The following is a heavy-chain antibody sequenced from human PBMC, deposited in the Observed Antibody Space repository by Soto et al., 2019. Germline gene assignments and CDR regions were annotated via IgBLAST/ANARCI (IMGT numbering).Heavy chain of an antibody. CDR1: GFSFSNYG. Sequence: QVQLAESGGGVVQPGGSLTLSCAASGFSFSNYGMHWVRQAPGKGLEWVADIFRDGNTKQYADSVKGRFSVSRDNSQNTLYLQMIIMRTEDTAVYYCTNWRGSYNIYYGGQGALVTVSS. CDR2: IFRDGNTK. D-gene: IGHD3-16*01. V-gene: IGHV3-33*06. CDR3: TNWRGSYNIYY. J-gene: IGHJ4*02.